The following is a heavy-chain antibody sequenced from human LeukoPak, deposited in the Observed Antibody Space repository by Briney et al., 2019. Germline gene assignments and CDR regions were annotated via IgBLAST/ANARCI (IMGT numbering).Heavy chain of an antibody. D-gene: IGHD1-26*01. J-gene: IGHJ4*02. V-gene: IGHV3-66*01. CDR3: AREDAGGTYSFDY. Sequence: GGSLRLSCAVSGFTVSSNFLSWVRQAPGKGPEWVSVIYTSGITYYADSVRGRFTISRDNSKNTLYLQMGSLTAEDTAVYYCAREDAGGTYSFDYWGQGTLVTVSS. CDR1: GFTVSSNF. CDR2: IYTSGIT.